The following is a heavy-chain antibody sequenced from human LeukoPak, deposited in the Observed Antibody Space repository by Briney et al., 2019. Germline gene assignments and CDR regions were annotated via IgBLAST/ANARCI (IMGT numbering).Heavy chain of an antibody. V-gene: IGHV1-2*02. J-gene: IGHJ4*02. D-gene: IGHD5-18*01. CDR3: ASGMDTATLAPRMDY. Sequence: GASVKVSCKASGYTFTSYYMHWVRQAPGQGLEWMGWINPNSGGTNYAQKFQGRVTMTRDTSISTAYMELSRLRSDDTAVYYCASGMDTATLAPRMDYWGQGTLVTVSS. CDR2: INPNSGGT. CDR1: GYTFTSYY.